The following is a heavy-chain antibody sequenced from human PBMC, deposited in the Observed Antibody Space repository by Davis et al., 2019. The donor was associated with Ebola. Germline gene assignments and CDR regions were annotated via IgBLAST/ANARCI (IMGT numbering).Heavy chain of an antibody. CDR2: ISGSGGST. J-gene: IGHJ4*02. CDR1: GFTFSSYA. CDR3: TTPGRWLQPTTFDY. V-gene: IGHV3-23*01. Sequence: GESLKISCAASGFTFSSYAMSWVRQAPGKGLEWVSAISGSGGSTYYADSVKGRFTISRDNSKNTLYLQMNSLKTEDTAVYYCTTPGRWLQPTTFDYWGQGALVTVSS. D-gene: IGHD5-24*01.